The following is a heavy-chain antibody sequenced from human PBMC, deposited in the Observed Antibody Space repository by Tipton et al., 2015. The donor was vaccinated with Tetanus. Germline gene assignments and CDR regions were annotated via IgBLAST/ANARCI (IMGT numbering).Heavy chain of an antibody. Sequence: TLSLTCNVTGALLTTGGYSWGWIRQPPGQGLEWIGCIYYSGTTYYNPSLRSRLSILVDTSKNQFSLSLASVTAADTAIYYCARAELRRGFSGYLYYDLWGRGILVTVSS. D-gene: IGHD5-12*01. CDR1: GALLTTGGYS. CDR2: IYYSGTT. V-gene: IGHV4-31*03. CDR3: ARAELRRGFSGYLYYDL. J-gene: IGHJ2*01.